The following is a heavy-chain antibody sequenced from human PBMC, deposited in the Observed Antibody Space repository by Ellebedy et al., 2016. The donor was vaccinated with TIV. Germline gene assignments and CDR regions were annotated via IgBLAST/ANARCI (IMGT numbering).Heavy chain of an antibody. J-gene: IGHJ3*02. CDR3: AREKGVIIMDAFDI. CDR1: GCTFSSYG. V-gene: IGHV3-33*01. Sequence: GESLKISCAASGCTFSSYGMHWVRQAPGKGLEWVAVIWYDGSNKYYADSVKGRFTISRDNSKNTLYLQMNSLRAEDTDVYYCAREKGVIIMDAFDIWGQGTMVTVSS. D-gene: IGHD3-3*01. CDR2: IWYDGSNK.